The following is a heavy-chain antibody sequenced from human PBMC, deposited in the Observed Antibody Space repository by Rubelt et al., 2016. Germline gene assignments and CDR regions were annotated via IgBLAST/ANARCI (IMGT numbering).Heavy chain of an antibody. CDR2: IRSDGVGT. Sequence: EVQLVESGGGLVQPGGSLRLSCADSGFSRTKWMDWVRQGPGKGPVWVSRIRSDGVGTTYADSVKGRFTISRDNAKNTLYLQMNSLRAEDTAVYYCVTPPRGVWGQGTTVTVSS. J-gene: IGHJ6*02. CDR3: VTPPRGV. D-gene: IGHD3-10*01. V-gene: IGHV3-74*01. CDR1: GFSRTKW.